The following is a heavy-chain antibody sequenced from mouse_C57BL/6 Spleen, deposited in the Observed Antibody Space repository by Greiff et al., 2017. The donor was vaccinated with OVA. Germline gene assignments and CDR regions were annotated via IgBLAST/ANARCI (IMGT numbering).Heavy chain of an antibody. CDR2: IHPNSGST. V-gene: IGHV1-64*01. CDR3: ARSELLLRYHAMDY. CDR1: GYTFTSYW. D-gene: IGHD1-1*01. J-gene: IGHJ4*01. Sequence: VQLQQSGAELVKPGASVKLSCKASGYTFTSYWMHWVKQRPGQGLEWIGMIHPNSGSTNYNEKFKSKATLTVDKSSSTAYMQLSSLTSEDSAVYYCARSELLLRYHAMDYWGQGTSVTVSS.